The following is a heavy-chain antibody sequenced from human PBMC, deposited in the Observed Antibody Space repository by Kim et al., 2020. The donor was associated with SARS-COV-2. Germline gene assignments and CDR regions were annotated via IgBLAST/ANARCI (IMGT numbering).Heavy chain of an antibody. CDR3: AILHSGSYPYYFDY. V-gene: IGHV3-23*01. Sequence: ADSVKGRFTISRDNSKNTLYLQMNSLRAEDTAVYYCAILHSGSYPYYFDYWGQRTLVTVSS. J-gene: IGHJ4*02. D-gene: IGHD1-26*01.